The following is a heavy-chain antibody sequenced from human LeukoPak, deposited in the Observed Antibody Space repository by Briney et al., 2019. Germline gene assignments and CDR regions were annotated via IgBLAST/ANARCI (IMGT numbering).Heavy chain of an antibody. CDR3: ANLRGYYDSSGYYSN. Sequence: GGSLRLSCAASGFTFSSYGMHWVRQAPGKGLEWVAFIRYDGSNKYYADSVKGRFTISRDNSKNTLYLQMNSLRAEDTAVYYCANLRGYYDSSGYYSNWGQGTLVTVSS. D-gene: IGHD3-22*01. J-gene: IGHJ4*02. CDR1: GFTFSSYG. CDR2: IRYDGSNK. V-gene: IGHV3-30*02.